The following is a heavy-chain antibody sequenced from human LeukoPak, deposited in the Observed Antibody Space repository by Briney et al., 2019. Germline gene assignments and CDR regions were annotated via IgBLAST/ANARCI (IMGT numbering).Heavy chain of an antibody. V-gene: IGHV3-48*03. CDR2: ISGSGTTI. CDR3: ARDDRGDTIDY. Sequence: GGSLRLSCAASGFTFSSYAMSWVRQAPGKGLEWISYISGSGTTIYYADSVKGRFTISRDNAKNSLYLQMNSLRAEDTAVYYCARDDRGDTIDYWGQGTLVTVS. CDR1: GFTFSSYA. J-gene: IGHJ4*02. D-gene: IGHD3-10*01.